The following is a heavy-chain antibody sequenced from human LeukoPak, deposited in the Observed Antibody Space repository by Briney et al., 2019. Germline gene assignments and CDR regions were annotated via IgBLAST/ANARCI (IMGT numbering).Heavy chain of an antibody. CDR3: AKVPYGAVANYYFDY. Sequence: PGGSLRLSCAASGFTFSSYGMHWVRQAPGKGLEWVAVISYDGSNKYYADSVKGRFTISRDNSKNTLYLQMNSLRAEDTAVYYCAKVPYGAVANYYFDYWGQGTLVTASS. D-gene: IGHD6-19*01. V-gene: IGHV3-30*18. CDR1: GFTFSSYG. J-gene: IGHJ4*02. CDR2: ISYDGSNK.